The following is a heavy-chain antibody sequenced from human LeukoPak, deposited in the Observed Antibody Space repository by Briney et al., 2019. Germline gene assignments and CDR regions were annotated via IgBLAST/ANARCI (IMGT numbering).Heavy chain of an antibody. J-gene: IGHJ3*02. CDR2: INWNSDSI. Sequence: GGSLRLSCAVSGFTFDDYAMHWVRQVPGKGLEWVSGINWNSDSIGYADSVKGRFTTSRDNAKNSLYLQMNSLRAEDTALYYCARVDRYDSSGYYYDAFDIWGQGTMVTVSS. V-gene: IGHV3-9*01. D-gene: IGHD3-22*01. CDR3: ARVDRYDSSGYYYDAFDI. CDR1: GFTFDDYA.